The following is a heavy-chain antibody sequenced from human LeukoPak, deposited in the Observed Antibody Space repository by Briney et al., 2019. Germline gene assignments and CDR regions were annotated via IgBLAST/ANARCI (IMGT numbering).Heavy chain of an antibody. CDR2: IKQDGSAK. Sequence: GGSLRLSCTASGFTFSDYWMTWVRQAPGKGLEWVANIKQDGSAKYYVDSVKGRFTISRDNAKNSLYLQMNSLRAEDTAVYYCARDDAFDIWGQGTMVTVSS. V-gene: IGHV3-7*01. CDR1: GFTFSDYW. J-gene: IGHJ3*02. CDR3: ARDDAFDI.